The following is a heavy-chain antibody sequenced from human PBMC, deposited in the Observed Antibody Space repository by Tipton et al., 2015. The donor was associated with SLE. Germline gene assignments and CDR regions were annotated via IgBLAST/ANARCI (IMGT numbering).Heavy chain of an antibody. J-gene: IGHJ4*02. D-gene: IGHD3-22*01. CDR3: AKDIDYYDSSGYYYGDY. V-gene: IGHV3-30*02. CDR2: IRYDGSNR. Sequence: SLRLSCAASGFTFSSYGMHLVRQAPGKGLEWVAFIRYDGSNRYYADSVKGRFTISRDNSKNTLYLQMNSLRAEDTAVYYCAKDIDYYDSSGYYYGDYWGQGTLVTVSS. CDR1: GFTFSSYG.